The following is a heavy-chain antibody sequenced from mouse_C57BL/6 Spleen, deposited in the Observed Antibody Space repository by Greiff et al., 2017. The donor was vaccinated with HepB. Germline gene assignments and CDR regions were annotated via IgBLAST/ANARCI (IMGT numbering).Heavy chain of an antibody. J-gene: IGHJ2*01. Sequence: VQLQQSGPELVKPGASVKISCKASGYTFTDYYMNWVKQSHGKSLEWIGDINPNNGGTIYNQKFKGKATLTVDKSSSTAYMELRSLTSEDSAVYYCARDYEVFYFDYWGQGTTLTVSS. CDR1: GYTFTDYY. CDR3: ARDYEVFYFDY. CDR2: INPNNGGT. D-gene: IGHD1-1*01. V-gene: IGHV1-26*01.